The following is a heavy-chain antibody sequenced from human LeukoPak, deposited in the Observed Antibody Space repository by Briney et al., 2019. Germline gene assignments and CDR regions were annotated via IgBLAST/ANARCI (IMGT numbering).Heavy chain of an antibody. D-gene: IGHD3-9*01. V-gene: IGHV3-23*01. J-gene: IGHJ4*02. Sequence: GGSLRLSCAVSGFTFSNYAMSWVRQAQGKGLEWVSAITGSGGNTYYADSVKGRFTISRDNSKNTVFLQMNSLRAEDTAVYYCAKWGDYDVLTGYYVSDYWGQGTLVTVSS. CDR1: GFTFSNYA. CDR3: AKWGDYDVLTGYYVSDY. CDR2: ITGSGGNT.